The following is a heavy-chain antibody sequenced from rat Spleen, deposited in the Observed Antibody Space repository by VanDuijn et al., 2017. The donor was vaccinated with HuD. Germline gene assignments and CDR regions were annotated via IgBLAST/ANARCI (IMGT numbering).Heavy chain of an antibody. Sequence: EVQLVESGGGFVQPGRSLKLSCAASGFTFSNYGMAWVRQAPTKGLEWVATIGYDVTNTYYRDSVKGRFTVSRDNAKTTLYLQMNSLWSEDTATYYCARSDGVHYYLPFADWGQGTLVTASS. CDR2: IGYDVTNT. D-gene: IGHD1-1*01. CDR3: ARSDGVHYYLPFAD. V-gene: IGHV5-29*01. J-gene: IGHJ3*01. CDR1: GFTFSNYG.